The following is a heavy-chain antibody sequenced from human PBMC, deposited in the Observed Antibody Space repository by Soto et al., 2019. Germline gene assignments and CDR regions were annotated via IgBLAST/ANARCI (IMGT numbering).Heavy chain of an antibody. Sequence: NPSETLSLTCAVSSGSISSSNWWSWVRQPPGKGLEWIGEIYHSGSTNYNPSLKSRVTISVDKSKNQFSLKLSSVTAADTAVYYCARGCEGSCYSKVAFDIWGQGTMVTVSS. J-gene: IGHJ3*02. CDR2: IYHSGST. V-gene: IGHV4-4*02. CDR3: ARGCEGSCYSKVAFDI. CDR1: SGSISSSNW. D-gene: IGHD2-15*01.